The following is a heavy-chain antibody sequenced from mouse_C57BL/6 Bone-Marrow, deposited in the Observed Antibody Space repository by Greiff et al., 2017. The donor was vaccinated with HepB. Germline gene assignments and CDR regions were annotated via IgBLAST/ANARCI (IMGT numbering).Heavy chain of an antibody. D-gene: IGHD1-1*01. V-gene: IGHV1-22*01. CDR1: GYTFTDYN. CDR2: INPNNGGT. Sequence: VQLQQSGPELVKPGASVKMSCKASGYTFTDYNMHWVKQSHGKSLEWIGYINPNNGGTSYNQKFKGKATLTVNKSSSTACMALRSLTSEDSAVYYCARKGDYGSGLGYFDVWGTGTTVTVSS. J-gene: IGHJ1*03. CDR3: ARKGDYGSGLGYFDV.